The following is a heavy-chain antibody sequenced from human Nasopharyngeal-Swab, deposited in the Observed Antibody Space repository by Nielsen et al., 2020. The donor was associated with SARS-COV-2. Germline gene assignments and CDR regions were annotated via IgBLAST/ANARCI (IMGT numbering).Heavy chain of an antibody. CDR3: ATVKTYYYDSSGDRGDAFDI. CDR2: IIPIFGTA. D-gene: IGHD3-22*01. Sequence: SVKVSCKASGGTFSSYAISWVRQAPGQGLEWMGGIIPIFGTANYAQKFQGRVTITADKSTSTAYMELSSLGSEDTAVYYCATVKTYYYDSSGDRGDAFDIWGQGTMVTVSS. CDR1: GGTFSSYA. V-gene: IGHV1-69*06. J-gene: IGHJ3*02.